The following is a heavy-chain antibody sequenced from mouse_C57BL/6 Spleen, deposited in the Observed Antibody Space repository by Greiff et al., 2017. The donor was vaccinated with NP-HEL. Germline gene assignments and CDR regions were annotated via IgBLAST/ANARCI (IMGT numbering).Heavy chain of an antibody. D-gene: IGHD3-1*01. CDR3: ARDGTRAWFAY. Sequence: EVQRVESGGGLVKPGGSLKLSCAASGFTFSSYAMSWVRQTPEKRLEWVATISDGGSYTYYPDNVKGRFTISRDNAKNNLYLQMSHLKSEDTAMYYCARDGTRAWFAYWGQGTLVTVSA. V-gene: IGHV5-4*01. CDR1: GFTFSSYA. CDR2: ISDGGSYT. J-gene: IGHJ3*01.